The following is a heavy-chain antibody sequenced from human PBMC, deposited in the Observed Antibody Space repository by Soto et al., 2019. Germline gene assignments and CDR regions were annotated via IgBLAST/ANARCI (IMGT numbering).Heavy chain of an antibody. V-gene: IGHV5-10-1*01. CDR1: GYSFTNYW. D-gene: IGHD4-4*01. Sequence: GESLKISCQCSGYSFTNYWISWVLQMPWKGLEIMVTIDPSDSYTNYSPSFQGHVTISADKSISTADLQWSSLKASDTAMYYCASAANPPHTVPTDWFDPWGQGTLVTVSS. J-gene: IGHJ5*02. CDR2: IDPSDSYT. CDR3: ASAANPPHTVPTDWFDP.